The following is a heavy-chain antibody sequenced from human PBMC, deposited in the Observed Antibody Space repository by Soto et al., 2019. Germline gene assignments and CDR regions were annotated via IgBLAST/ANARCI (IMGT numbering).Heavy chain of an antibody. CDR2: IIPIFGTP. V-gene: IGHV1-69*13. J-gene: IGHJ4*02. CDR3: ATNEGRDGYSFDY. CDR1: GVTFSRQD. Sequence: ASVKVSSKASGVTFSRQDMRWVRQAPGQGLEWMGGIIPIFGTPQYAEKFQDRVTITADESTSTAYMELSSLTSEDTAVYYCATNEGRDGYSFDYWGQGTLVTVSS. D-gene: IGHD5-12*01.